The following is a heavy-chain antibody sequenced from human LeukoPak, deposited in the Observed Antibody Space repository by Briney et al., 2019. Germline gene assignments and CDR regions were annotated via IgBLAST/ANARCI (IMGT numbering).Heavy chain of an antibody. J-gene: IGHJ3*02. Sequence: GGSLRLSCAASGFRFSSYSMNWVRQAPGKGLEWVSSISSSSNYIYYADSVKGRFTISRDNAKNSLYLQMNSLRAEDTAVYYCARAKMFYYEGGTYYHAFDIWGQGTMVTVSS. D-gene: IGHD3-22*01. CDR2: ISSSSNYI. CDR1: GFRFSSYS. CDR3: ARAKMFYYEGGTYYHAFDI. V-gene: IGHV3-21*01.